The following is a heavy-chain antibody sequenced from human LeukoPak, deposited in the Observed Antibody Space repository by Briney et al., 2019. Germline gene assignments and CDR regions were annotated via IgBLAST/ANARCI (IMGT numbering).Heavy chain of an antibody. V-gene: IGHV3-21*01. J-gene: IGHJ4*02. CDR3: ARGTYRSSSPSIGMPYYLDY. CDR2: ISSSGSYI. Sequence: GGSLRLSCAAPGFTFTRYSINWVRQAPGKGLEWVSSISSSGSYIFYAQSVEGRFIISRDNAKNSHYLQMNSLRVDDTAVYFCARGTYRSSSPSIGMPYYLDYWGQGILVTVSS. D-gene: IGHD6-6*01. CDR1: GFTFTRYS.